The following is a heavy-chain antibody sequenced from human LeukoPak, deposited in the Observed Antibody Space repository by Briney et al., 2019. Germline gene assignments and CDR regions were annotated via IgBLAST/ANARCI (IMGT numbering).Heavy chain of an antibody. D-gene: IGHD2-15*01. CDR2: ISVSGGST. Sequence: GGSLRLSCAASGFTFNNYSMPWVRQARAKGLVWVSGISVSGGSTYYADSVKGRFTISRDNSKNTLYLPMSSVRSDDTAAYYCAKDPYCSGGTCYGMDVWGQGTTVTVSS. CDR3: AKDPYCSGGTCYGMDV. J-gene: IGHJ6*02. CDR1: GFTFNNYS. V-gene: IGHV3-23*01.